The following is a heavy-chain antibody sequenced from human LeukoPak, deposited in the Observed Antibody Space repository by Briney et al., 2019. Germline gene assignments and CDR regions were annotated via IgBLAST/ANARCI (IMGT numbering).Heavy chain of an antibody. D-gene: IGHD3-3*01. V-gene: IGHV4-39*01. J-gene: IGHJ4*02. Sequence: PSETLSLTCTVSGGSISSYYWSWIRQPPGKGLEWIGSIYYSGSTYYNPSLKSRATISVDTSKNQFSLKLSSVTAPDTALYYCARHKPADFWSGYFDFWGQGTLVTVSS. CDR3: ARHKPADFWSGYFDF. CDR2: IYYSGST. CDR1: GGSISSYY.